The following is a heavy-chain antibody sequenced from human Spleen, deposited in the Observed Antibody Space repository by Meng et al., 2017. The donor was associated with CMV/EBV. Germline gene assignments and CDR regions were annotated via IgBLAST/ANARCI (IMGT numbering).Heavy chain of an antibody. J-gene: IGHJ4*02. D-gene: IGHD3-22*01. Sequence: GESLKISCAVSGFTFGSYAMSWVRQAPGKGLEWISYISSSGSSIYYADSVKGRFTISRDNAKNSLYLQMNNVSAEDTAVYYCASPGDYYDSSGYSYWGQGSLVTVSS. CDR3: ASPGDYYDSSGYSY. CDR1: GFTFGSYA. CDR2: ISSSGSSI. V-gene: IGHV3-48*04.